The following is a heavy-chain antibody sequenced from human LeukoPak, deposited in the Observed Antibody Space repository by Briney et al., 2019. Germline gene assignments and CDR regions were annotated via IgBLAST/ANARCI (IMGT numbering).Heavy chain of an antibody. J-gene: IGHJ3*02. V-gene: IGHV4-59*01. D-gene: IGHD3-9*01. CDR2: LSKSGNT. CDR3: ARARYVNSFYAFDI. Sequence: SSETLSLTCTVSGGSISSYYWSWIRLPPGKGLEWIGYLSKSGNTNYSPSLKSRVTIFGDTSKNQFFLKLSSVTAADTAVYYCARARYVNSFYAFDIWGQGTLVTVSP. CDR1: GGSISSYY.